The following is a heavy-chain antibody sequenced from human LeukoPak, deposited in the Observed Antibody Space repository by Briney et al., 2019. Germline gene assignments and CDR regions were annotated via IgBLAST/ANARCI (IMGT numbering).Heavy chain of an antibody. Sequence: EGSLRLSCAASGFTFSSYSMNWVRQAPGEGLEWVSSISSSSSYIYYADSVKGRFTISRDNAKNSLYLQMNSLRAEDTAVYYCASAVPAAIEIDYWGQGTLVTVSS. J-gene: IGHJ4*02. CDR2: ISSSSSYI. CDR1: GFTFSSYS. V-gene: IGHV3-21*01. D-gene: IGHD2-2*01. CDR3: ASAVPAAIEIDY.